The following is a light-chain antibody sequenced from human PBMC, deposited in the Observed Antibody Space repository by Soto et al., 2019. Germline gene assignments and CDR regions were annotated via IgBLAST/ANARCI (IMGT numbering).Light chain of an antibody. CDR2: EVS. CDR1: SSDIGLYNY. V-gene: IGLV2-8*01. Sequence: QSALTQPPSASGSPGQSVTISCAGTSSDIGLYNYVSWYQHHPGKAPRLIIYEVSKRPSGVPDRFSGSKSGNTASLTVSGLQAEDEADDSCSSYAGDTNFDVFGGWTQLTVL. J-gene: IGLJ2*01. CDR3: SSYAGDTNFDV.